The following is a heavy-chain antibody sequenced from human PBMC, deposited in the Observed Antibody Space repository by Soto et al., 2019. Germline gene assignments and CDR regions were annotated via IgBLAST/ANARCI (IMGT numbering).Heavy chain of an antibody. D-gene: IGHD6-19*01. Sequence: GASVKVSCKASGYTFTSYGISWVRQAPGQGLEWMGWISAYNGNTNYAQKLQGRVTMTTDTSTSTAYMELRSLGSDDTAVYYCARARGTLAYSSGWYPFDYWGQGTLVTVSS. CDR1: GYTFTSYG. CDR3: ARARGTLAYSSGWYPFDY. J-gene: IGHJ4*02. CDR2: ISAYNGNT. V-gene: IGHV1-18*01.